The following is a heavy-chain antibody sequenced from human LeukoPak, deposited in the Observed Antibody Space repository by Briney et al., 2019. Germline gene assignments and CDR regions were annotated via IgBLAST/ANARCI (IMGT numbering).Heavy chain of an antibody. CDR1: GFTFSSYG. V-gene: IGHV3-33*01. D-gene: IGHD5-12*01. CDR2: IWNEGSNK. Sequence: PGGSLRLSCAASGFTFSSYGMHWVRHAPGKGLEWVAVIWNEGSNKYYADSMKGRFTNSRDNSKNTPYLQMNSLRAEDTAVYYCARPYSGYDFAPMDVWGKGTTVTLSS. J-gene: IGHJ6*03. CDR3: ARPYSGYDFAPMDV.